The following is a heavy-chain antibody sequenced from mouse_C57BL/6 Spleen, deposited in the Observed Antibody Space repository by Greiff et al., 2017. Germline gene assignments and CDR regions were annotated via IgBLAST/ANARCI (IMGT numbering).Heavy chain of an antibody. D-gene: IGHD3-2*02. CDR1: GYTFTSYW. V-gene: IGHV1-55*01. J-gene: IGHJ3*01. CDR2: IYPGSGST. Sequence: QVQLQQPGAELVKPGASVKMSCKASGYTFTSYWITWVKQRPGQGLEWIGDIYPGSGSTNYNEKFKSKATLTVDTSSSTAYMQLSSLTSEDSAVYYCARERQLRLWFAYWGQGTLVTVSA. CDR3: ARERQLRLWFAY.